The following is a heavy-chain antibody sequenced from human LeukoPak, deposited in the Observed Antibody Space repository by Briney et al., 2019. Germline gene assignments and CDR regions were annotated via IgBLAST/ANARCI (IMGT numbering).Heavy chain of an antibody. CDR1: GYSFTSHG. J-gene: IGHJ4*02. V-gene: IGHV1-18*01. D-gene: IGHD1-14*01. Sequence: GASVKVSCKTSGYSFTSHGISWVRHAPGQGLEWMGWISSYNGNTNYAQKFQGRVTMTTDASTRTAHMEVRGLRSDDTAVYYCARGGWTTGMDYWGQGTLGTVAS. CDR2: ISSYNGNT. CDR3: ARGGWTTGMDY.